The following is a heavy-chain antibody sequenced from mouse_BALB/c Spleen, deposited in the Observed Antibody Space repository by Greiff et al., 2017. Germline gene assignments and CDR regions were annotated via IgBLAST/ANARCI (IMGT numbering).Heavy chain of an antibody. Sequence: QVQLKESGPQLVRPGASVKISCKASGYSFTSYWMHWVKQRPGQGLEWIGMIDPSDSETRLNQKFKDKATLTVDKSSSTAYMQLSSPTSEDSAVYYCAREDYGYLAWFAYWGQGTLVTVSA. CDR1: GYSFTSYW. J-gene: IGHJ3*01. CDR3: AREDYGYLAWFAY. V-gene: IGHV1S126*01. D-gene: IGHD1-2*01. CDR2: IDPSDSET.